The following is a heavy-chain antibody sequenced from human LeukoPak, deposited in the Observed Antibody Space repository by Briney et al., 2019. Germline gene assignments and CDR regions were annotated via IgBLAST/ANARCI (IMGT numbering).Heavy chain of an antibody. CDR3: ARGSDYYFRSSMPY. Sequence: GGSLRLPCAASGFTFSNYWMHWVRQAPGKGLVWVSRINSDGSSTSYADSVKGLFTISRDNAKNTLYLQMNSLRAEDTAVYYCARGSDYYFRSSMPYWGQGTLVNLSS. CDR1: GFTFSNYW. CDR2: INSDGSST. D-gene: IGHD2-2*01. V-gene: IGHV3-74*01. J-gene: IGHJ4*02.